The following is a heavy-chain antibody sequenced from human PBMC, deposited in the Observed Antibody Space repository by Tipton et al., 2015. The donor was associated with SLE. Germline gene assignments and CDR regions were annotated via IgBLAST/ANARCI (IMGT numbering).Heavy chain of an antibody. D-gene: IGHD1-1*01. J-gene: IGHJ3*02. CDR3: ARARDGYADAFDI. CDR1: GFTFSSYW. V-gene: IGHV3-7*03. CDR2: IKQDGSEK. Sequence: SLRLSCAASGFTFSSYWMSWVRQAPGKGLEWVANIKQDGSEKYYVDSVKGRFTISRDNAKNSLYLQMNSLRAEDTALYYCARARDGYADAFDIWGQGTMVTLSS.